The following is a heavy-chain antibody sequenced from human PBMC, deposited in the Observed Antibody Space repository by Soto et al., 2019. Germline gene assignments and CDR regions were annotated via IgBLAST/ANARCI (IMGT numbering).Heavy chain of an antibody. J-gene: IGHJ4*02. D-gene: IGHD6-13*01. CDR2: ISSSSSTI. CDR1: GFTFSSYS. Sequence: EVQLVESGGGLVQPGGSLRLSCAASGFTFSSYSMNWVRQAPGKGLEWVSYISSSSSTIYYADSVKGRFTISRDNAKNALYLQMNSLRDEDTAVYYCARDQKKDSSSWTPFDYWGQGTLVTVSS. CDR3: ARDQKKDSSSWTPFDY. V-gene: IGHV3-48*02.